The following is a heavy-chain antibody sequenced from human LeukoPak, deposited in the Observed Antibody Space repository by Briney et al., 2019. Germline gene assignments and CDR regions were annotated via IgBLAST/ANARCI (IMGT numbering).Heavy chain of an antibody. J-gene: IGHJ4*02. D-gene: IGHD3-10*01. CDR3: ARNRYGSKQFDY. CDR2: IYYSGST. Sequence: SETLSLTCTVSGGSISSHYWSWIRQPPGKGLEWIGYIYYSGSTNYNPSLKSRVTISVDTSKNQFSLKLSSVTAADTAVYYCARNRYGSKQFDYWGQGTLVTVSS. CDR1: GGSISSHY. V-gene: IGHV4-59*11.